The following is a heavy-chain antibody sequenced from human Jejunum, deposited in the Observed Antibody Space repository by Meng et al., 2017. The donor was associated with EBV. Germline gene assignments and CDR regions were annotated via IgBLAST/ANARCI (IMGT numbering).Heavy chain of an antibody. Sequence: QVQLVQSGAEVKKPGASVKVSCKASGYTFTNYAFNWLRQGPGQGFEWMGWVSAYNGNTEYPQKFQGRVAMTTDTSTTTVYMELRSLRPDDTATYYCVRTSVYSSGFSDFWGQGTLVTVSS. J-gene: IGHJ4*02. D-gene: IGHD6-19*01. CDR3: VRTSVYSSGFSDF. CDR1: GYTFTNYA. V-gene: IGHV1-18*01. CDR2: VSAYNGNT.